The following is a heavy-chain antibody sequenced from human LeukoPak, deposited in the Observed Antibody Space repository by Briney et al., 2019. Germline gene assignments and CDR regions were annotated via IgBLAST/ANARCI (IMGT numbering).Heavy chain of an antibody. CDR2: IYSGGST. D-gene: IGHD3-3*01. CDR1: GFTVSSNY. J-gene: IGHJ4*02. V-gene: IGHV3-53*05. CDR3: AKDGRQLRFLEWLPDY. Sequence: PGGSLRLSCAASGFTVSSNYMSWVRQAPGKGLEWVSVIYSGGSTYYADSVKGRFTISRDNSKNTLYLQMNSLRAEDTAVYYCAKDGRQLRFLEWLPDYWGQGTLVTVSS.